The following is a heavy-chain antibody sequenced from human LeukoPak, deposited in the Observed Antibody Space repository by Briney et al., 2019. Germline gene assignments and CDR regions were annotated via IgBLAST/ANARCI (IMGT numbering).Heavy chain of an antibody. V-gene: IGHV1-2*02. CDR1: GYTFTGYY. J-gene: IGHJ3*02. D-gene: IGHD2-21*01. Sequence: ASVKVSCKASGYTFTGYYVHWVRQAPGQGLEWMGWINPNSGGTNYAQKFQGRVTMTRDTSISTAYMELSRLRSDDTAVYYCARAVVVVIAARGAFDIWGQGTMVTVSS. CDR2: INPNSGGT. CDR3: ARAVVVVIAARGAFDI.